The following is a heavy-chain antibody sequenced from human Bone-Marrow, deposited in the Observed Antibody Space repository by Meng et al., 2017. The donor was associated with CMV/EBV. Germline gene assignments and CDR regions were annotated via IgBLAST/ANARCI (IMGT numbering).Heavy chain of an antibody. V-gene: IGHV4-4*02. CDR3: ARLVPSSFYFDL. J-gene: IGHJ4*01. CDR1: GGSISSHTW. D-gene: IGHD2-2*01. Sequence: GSLRLSCAVSGGSISSHTWWSWVRQPPGRGLEWIGEIYHSGSTNYNPSLKSRVTILVDTSKNQFSLKLTSMTTADTAVYYCARLVPSSFYFDLWGHGTLVTVSS. CDR2: IYHSGST.